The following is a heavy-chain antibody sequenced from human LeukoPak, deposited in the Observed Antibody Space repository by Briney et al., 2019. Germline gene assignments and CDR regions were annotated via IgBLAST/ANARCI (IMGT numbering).Heavy chain of an antibody. CDR1: GFTFSASA. CDR2: SRSKPNNYAT. Sequence: GGSLRLSCAASGFTFSASAMHWVRQAPGKGLEWVGRSRSKPNNYATTYAASVKGRFTIFRDDSKNTAYLQMNNLDTEDTAVYYCTGRELSYWGQGTLVFVSS. J-gene: IGHJ4*02. V-gene: IGHV3-73*01. CDR3: TGRELSY. D-gene: IGHD3-10*01.